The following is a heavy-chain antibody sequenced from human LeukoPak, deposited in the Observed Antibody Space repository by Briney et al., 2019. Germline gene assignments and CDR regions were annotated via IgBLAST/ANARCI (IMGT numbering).Heavy chain of an antibody. CDR1: GYTFTGYY. CDR2: INHNSGGK. Sequence: ASVKVSCKASGYTFTGYYMHWVRQAPGQGLEWMGWINHNSGGKNYAQQFQGRVTMTRDTSISTAYMELSRLRSDDTAVYYCARDLARPTIPYNWLDPWGQGTLVTVSS. CDR3: ARDLARPTIPYNWLDP. V-gene: IGHV1-2*02. D-gene: IGHD4/OR15-4a*01. J-gene: IGHJ5*02.